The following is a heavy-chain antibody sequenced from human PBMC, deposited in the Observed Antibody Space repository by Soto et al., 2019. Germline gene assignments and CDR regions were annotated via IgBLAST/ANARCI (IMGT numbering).Heavy chain of an antibody. Sequence: GGSLRLCCAASGFTFRTYWMCWVRQAPGKGLEWVANIKQDGSEKYYVDSVKGRFTISRDNAESSLYLQMNSLRAEDTAVYFCARVSLVVAGNYYYYFMDVWGKGTTVTVSS. CDR1: GFTFRTYW. V-gene: IGHV3-7*01. D-gene: IGHD6-19*01. CDR3: ARVSLVVAGNYYYYFMDV. CDR2: IKQDGSEK. J-gene: IGHJ6*03.